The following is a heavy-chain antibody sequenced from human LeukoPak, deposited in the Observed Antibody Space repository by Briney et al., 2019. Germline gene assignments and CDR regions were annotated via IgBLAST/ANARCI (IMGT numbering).Heavy chain of an antibody. V-gene: IGHV4-39*01. D-gene: IGHD2-15*01. Sequence: SETLSLTCTVSGGSISSSSYYWGWIRQPPGKGLEWIGSIYYSGSTYYNPSLKSRVTISVDTSKNQFSLKLTSVTAADTAVYSCARSIGGGCYFDFWGQGTLVTVSS. CDR2: IYYSGST. CDR1: GGSISSSSYY. J-gene: IGHJ4*02. CDR3: ARSIGGGCYFDF.